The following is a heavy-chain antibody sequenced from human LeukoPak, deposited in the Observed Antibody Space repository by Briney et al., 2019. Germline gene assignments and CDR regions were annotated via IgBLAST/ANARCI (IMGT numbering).Heavy chain of an antibody. J-gene: IGHJ6*03. D-gene: IGHD2-2*02. Sequence: NASETLSLTCTVSGGSISSGSYYWSWIRQPAGKGLEWIGRIYTSGSTNYNPSLKSRVTISVDTSKNQFSLKLSSVTAADTAVYYCARARFLIRLPAAIHYYYYMDVWGKGTTVTVSS. V-gene: IGHV4-61*02. CDR1: GGSISSGSYY. CDR2: IYTSGST. CDR3: ARARFLIRLPAAIHYYYYMDV.